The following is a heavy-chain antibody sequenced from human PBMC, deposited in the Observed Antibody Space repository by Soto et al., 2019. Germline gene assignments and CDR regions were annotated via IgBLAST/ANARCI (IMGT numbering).Heavy chain of an antibody. CDR2: INTNTGNP. CDR3: ARDLDSSGWYSFYYYYGMDV. V-gene: IGHV7-4-1*01. J-gene: IGHJ6*02. Sequence: GPSVKVSCKASGYTFTSYAMNWVRQAPGQGLEWMGWINTNTGNPTYAQGFTGRFVFSLDTSVSTAYLQICSLKAEDTAVYYCARDLDSSGWYSFYYYYGMDVWGQGTTVTVSS. D-gene: IGHD6-19*01. CDR1: GYTFTSYA.